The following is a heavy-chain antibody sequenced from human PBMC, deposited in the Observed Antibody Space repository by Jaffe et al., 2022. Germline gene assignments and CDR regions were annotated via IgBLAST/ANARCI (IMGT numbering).Heavy chain of an antibody. CDR1: GGSISGYY. Sequence: QVQLQESGPGLVKPSETLSLTCTVSGGSISGYYWTWIRQPPGKGLEWIGYFYYSETPHYNPSLRSRVTMSADTSKNQFSLKLTSVTAADTAVYFCANAGPYPLRWLAYFDDWGQGTLVTVSS. D-gene: IGHD4-17*01. V-gene: IGHV4-59*01. J-gene: IGHJ4*02. CDR2: FYYSETP. CDR3: ANAGPYPLRWLAYFDD.